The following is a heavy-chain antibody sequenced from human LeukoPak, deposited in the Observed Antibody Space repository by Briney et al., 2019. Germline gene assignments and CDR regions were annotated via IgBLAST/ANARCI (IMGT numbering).Heavy chain of an antibody. CDR1: GFTFSNYV. J-gene: IGHJ6*03. Sequence: PGGSLRLSCEASGFTFSNYVIHWVRQAPGKGLEWLAVISYDGINKYYADSVKGRFTISRDHSKTTVDLQMDSLGGADTAVYYWGRSPPYYNMDVWGRGPRVTFSS. CDR3: GRSPPYYNMDV. CDR2: ISYDGINK. V-gene: IGHV3-30-3*01.